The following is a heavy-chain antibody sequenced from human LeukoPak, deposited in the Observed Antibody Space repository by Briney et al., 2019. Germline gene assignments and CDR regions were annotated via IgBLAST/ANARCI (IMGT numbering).Heavy chain of an antibody. CDR3: ARIIAVAGRDAFDI. V-gene: IGHV1-2*02. J-gene: IGHJ3*02. D-gene: IGHD6-19*01. Sequence: ASVKVSCKASGYTFTGYYMHWVRQAPGQGLEWMGWINPNSGGTNYAQKFQGRVTMTRDTSISTAYMELSRLRSEDTAVYYCARIIAVAGRDAFDIWGQGTMVTVSS. CDR2: INPNSGGT. CDR1: GYTFTGYY.